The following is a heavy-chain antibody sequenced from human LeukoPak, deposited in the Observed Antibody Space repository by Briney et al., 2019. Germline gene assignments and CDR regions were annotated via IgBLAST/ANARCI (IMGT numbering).Heavy chain of an antibody. CDR2: ISGSGDSV. J-gene: IGHJ6*02. Sequence: GGSLRLSCAASGFTFRNYAMAWVRQAPGKGLECVSAISGSGDSVRHADSVKGRFTISRDNSKNTLYLQMNNLRAEDTALYYCARDFWATNYYYGMDVWGQGTTVTVS. D-gene: IGHD3-3*01. CDR1: GFTFRNYA. CDR3: ARDFWATNYYYGMDV. V-gene: IGHV3-23*01.